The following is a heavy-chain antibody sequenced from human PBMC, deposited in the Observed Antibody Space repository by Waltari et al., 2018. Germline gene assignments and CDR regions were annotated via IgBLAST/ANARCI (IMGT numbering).Heavy chain of an antibody. CDR3: ARTYHNYYDSSGYYIDY. CDR1: GFSLSTTGMC. J-gene: IGHJ4*02. Sequence: QVTLRESGPALVKPTQTLTLTCPFSGFSLSTTGMCVRWIRQPPGKALEWLARINWDDDRFYSTSLRTRLTISKDTSKNQVVLTMTNMDPADTATYYCARTYHNYYDSSGYYIDYWGQGTLVTVSS. V-gene: IGHV2-70*17. D-gene: IGHD3-22*01. CDR2: INWDDDR.